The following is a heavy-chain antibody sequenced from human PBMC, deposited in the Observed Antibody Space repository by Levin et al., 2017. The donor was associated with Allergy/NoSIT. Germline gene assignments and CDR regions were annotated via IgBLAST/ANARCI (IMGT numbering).Heavy chain of an antibody. J-gene: IGHJ6*02. CDR3: AKDRGRVGATYYYYYGMDV. D-gene: IGHD1-26*01. V-gene: IGHV3-30*18. CDR2: ISYDGSNK. CDR1: GFTFSSYG. Sequence: GGSLRLSCAASGFTFSSYGMHWVRQAPGKGLEWVAVISYDGSNKYYADSVKGRFTISRDNSKNTLYLQMNSLRAEDTAVYYCAKDRGRVGATYYYYYGMDVWGQGTTVTVSS.